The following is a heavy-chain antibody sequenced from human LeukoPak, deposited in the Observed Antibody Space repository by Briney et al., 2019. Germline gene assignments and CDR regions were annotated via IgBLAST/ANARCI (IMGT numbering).Heavy chain of an antibody. V-gene: IGHV4-34*01. CDR3: ARKYWTGTPQAFDY. Sequence: NPSETLSLTCAVYGGSFSGYYWSWIRQPPGKGLEWIGEINHSGSTNYNPSLKSRVTISVDTSKNQFSLKLSSVTAADTAVYYCARKYWTGTPQAFDYWGQGTLVTVSS. J-gene: IGHJ4*02. CDR2: INHSGST. CDR1: GGSFSGYY. D-gene: IGHD1-7*01.